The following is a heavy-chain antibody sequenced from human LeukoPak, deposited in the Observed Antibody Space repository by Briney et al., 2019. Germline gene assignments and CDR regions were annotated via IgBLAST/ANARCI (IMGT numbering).Heavy chain of an antibody. CDR3: VAIYYYDTSELYFDY. J-gene: IGHJ4*02. CDR2: IYPGDSDT. V-gene: IGHV5-51*01. Sequence: GESLKISCKGSGYSFTTYWIGWVRQMPGKGLECMGIIYPGDSDTRYSPSFQGQVTISADKSISSAYLQWSSLKASDTAMYYCVAIYYYDTSELYFDYWGQGTLVTVSS. D-gene: IGHD3-22*01. CDR1: GYSFTTYW.